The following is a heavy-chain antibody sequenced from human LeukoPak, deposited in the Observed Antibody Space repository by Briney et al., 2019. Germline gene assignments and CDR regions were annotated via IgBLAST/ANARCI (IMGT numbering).Heavy chain of an antibody. CDR1: GYTFINYD. D-gene: IGHD1-1*01. CDR2: INSNSDDT. CDR3: AGGLDPSTD. Sequence: ASVKVSCKASGYTFINYDINWVRQAPGQGLEWMGWINSNSDDTVYAQKFQGRVTITKNTSITTAYMELSSLGSEDTAVYYCAGGLDPSTDWGQGTLVTVSS. J-gene: IGHJ4*02. V-gene: IGHV1-8*03.